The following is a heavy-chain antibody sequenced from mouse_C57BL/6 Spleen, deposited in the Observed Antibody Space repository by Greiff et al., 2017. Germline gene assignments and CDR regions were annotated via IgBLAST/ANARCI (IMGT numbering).Heavy chain of an antibody. J-gene: IGHJ2*01. CDR3: ARGNGNYGGGDYFDY. Sequence: EVMLVESGGGLVKPGGSLKLSCAASGFTFSSYAMSWVRQTPEKRLEWVATISDGGSYTYYPDNVKGRFTISRDNAKNNLYLQMSHLKSEDTAMYYCARGNGNYGGGDYFDYWGQGTTLTVAS. CDR1: GFTFSSYA. CDR2: ISDGGSYT. D-gene: IGHD2-1*01. V-gene: IGHV5-4*03.